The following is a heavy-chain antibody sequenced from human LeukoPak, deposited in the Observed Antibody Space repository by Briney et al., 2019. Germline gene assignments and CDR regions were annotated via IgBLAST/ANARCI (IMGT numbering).Heavy chain of an antibody. D-gene: IGHD1-1*01. J-gene: IGHJ4*02. CDR2: ISSSSSYI. Sequence: GGSLRLSCAASGFTFSSYSMNWLHQAPGKGLEWVSSISSSSSYIYYADSVKGRFTISRDNAKNSLYLQMNSLRAEDTAVYYCARSASLERQDYWGQGTLVTVSS. CDR1: GFTFSSYS. V-gene: IGHV3-21*01. CDR3: ARSASLERQDY.